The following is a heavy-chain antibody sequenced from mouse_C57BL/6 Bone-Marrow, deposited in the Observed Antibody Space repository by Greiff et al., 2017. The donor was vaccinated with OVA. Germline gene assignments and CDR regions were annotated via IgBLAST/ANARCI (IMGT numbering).Heavy chain of an antibody. CDR2: SRNKANDYTT. J-gene: IGHJ1*03. V-gene: IGHV7-1*01. Sequence: EVKVVESGGGLVQSGRSLRLSCATSGFTFSDFYMEWVRQAPGKGLEWIAASRNKANDYTTEYSASVKGRFIVSRDTSQSILYLQMNALRAEDTAIYYCAREGLTWYFDVWGTGTTVTVSS. CDR1: GFTFSDFY. D-gene: IGHD1-1*01. CDR3: AREGLTWYFDV.